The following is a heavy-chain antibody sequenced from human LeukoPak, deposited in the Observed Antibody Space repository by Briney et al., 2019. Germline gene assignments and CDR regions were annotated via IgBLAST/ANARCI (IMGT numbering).Heavy chain of an antibody. CDR2: ISYDGTNK. CDR3: AGGYSHFDY. D-gene: IGHD5-18*01. CDR1: GFTFSVSG. V-gene: IGHV3-30*03. J-gene: IGHJ4*02. Sequence: PGGSLRLSCAASGFTFSVSGMHWVRQAPGKGLEWVAVISYDGTNKYYADSVKGRFAISRDSSKNTLYLQMNSLRAEDTAVYYCAGGYSHFDYWGQGTLVTASS.